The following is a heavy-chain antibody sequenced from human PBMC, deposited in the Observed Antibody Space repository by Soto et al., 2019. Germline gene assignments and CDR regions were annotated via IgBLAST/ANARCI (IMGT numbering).Heavy chain of an antibody. CDR3: ASAPVLGYCISTSCYAIDY. J-gene: IGHJ4*02. CDR1: GFTFSSYS. Sequence: GGSLRLSCAASGFTFSSYSMNWVRQATGKGLEWVSSISSSSSYIYYADSVKGRFTISRDNAKNSLYLQMNSLRAEDTAVYYCASAPVLGYCISTSCYAIDYWGQGTLVTVS. V-gene: IGHV3-21*01. CDR2: ISSSSSYI. D-gene: IGHD2-2*01.